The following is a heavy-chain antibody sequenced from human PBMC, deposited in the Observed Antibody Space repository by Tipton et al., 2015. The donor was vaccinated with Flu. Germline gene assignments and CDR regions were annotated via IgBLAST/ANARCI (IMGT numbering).Heavy chain of an antibody. CDR2: IYLGGST. CDR3: ARPHRQFSDNAFDI. Sequence: SLRLSCAASGFTVSSKYMSWVRQAPGKGLEWLSVIYLGGSTYYADSVKGRFTISRDNSKNTLYLQMNSLRAEDTAVYYCARPHRQFSDNAFDIWGQGTMVTVSS. D-gene: IGHD5-24*01. J-gene: IGHJ3*02. CDR1: GFTVSSKY. V-gene: IGHV3-66*02.